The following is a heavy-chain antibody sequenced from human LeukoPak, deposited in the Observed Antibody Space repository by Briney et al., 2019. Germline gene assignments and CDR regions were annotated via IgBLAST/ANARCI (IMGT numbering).Heavy chain of an antibody. V-gene: IGHV4-39*01. CDR1: GGSISSSSYY. CDR2: IYYSGST. CDR3: ARRPSRYCSGGSCYSTYYFDY. Sequence: SETLSLTCTVSGGSISSSSYYWGWIRQPPGKGLEWIGSIYYSGSTYYNPSLKSRVTISVDTSKNQFSLKPSSVTAADTAVYYCARRPSRYCSGGSCYSTYYFDYWGQGTLVTVSS. D-gene: IGHD2-15*01. J-gene: IGHJ4*02.